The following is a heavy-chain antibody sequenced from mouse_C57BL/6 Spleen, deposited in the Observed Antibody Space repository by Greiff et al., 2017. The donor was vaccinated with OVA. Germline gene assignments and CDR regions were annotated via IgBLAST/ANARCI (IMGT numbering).Heavy chain of an antibody. CDR2: ISYDGSN. Sequence: EVQLQESGPGLVKPSQSLSLTCSVTGYSITSGYYWNWIRQFPGNKLEWMGYISYDGSNNYNPSLKNRISITRDTSTNPFFLQLNSVTTEDTATYDCARGGYDYSAWFAYWGQGTLVTVSA. J-gene: IGHJ3*01. D-gene: IGHD2-4*01. V-gene: IGHV3-6*01. CDR3: ARGGYDYSAWFAY. CDR1: GYSITSGYY.